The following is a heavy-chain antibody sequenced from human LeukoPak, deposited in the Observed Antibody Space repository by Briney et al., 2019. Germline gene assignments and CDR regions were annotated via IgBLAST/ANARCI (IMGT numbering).Heavy chain of an antibody. CDR1: GFTFSSYA. Sequence: PGRSLRLSCAASGFTFSSYAMHWVRQAPGQGLEWLAVISYGGSNKYYADSVKGRFTISRDTSKNTLYLQMNSLRAEDTAVYYCARDGSGDYVGDYWGQGTLVTVSS. D-gene: IGHD4-17*01. CDR2: ISYGGSNK. J-gene: IGHJ4*02. CDR3: ARDGSGDYVGDY. V-gene: IGHV3-30-3*01.